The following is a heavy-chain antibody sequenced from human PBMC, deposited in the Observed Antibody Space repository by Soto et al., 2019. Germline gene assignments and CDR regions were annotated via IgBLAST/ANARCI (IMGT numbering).Heavy chain of an antibody. CDR2: IYWDDDK. V-gene: IGHV2-5*02. CDR1: GFSFSTSGMS. D-gene: IGHD3-3*01. J-gene: IGHJ4*02. CDR3: ARGRAGVSRFPDY. Sequence: QITLKESGPTLVKPTQTLTLTCTFSGFSFSTSGMSVGWIRQPPGKALEWLALIYWDDDKNYSPSLRTRLTTTKDTSKSQVVLTMSSMDPIDTATYYCARGRAGVSRFPDYWGQGTLVTVSS.